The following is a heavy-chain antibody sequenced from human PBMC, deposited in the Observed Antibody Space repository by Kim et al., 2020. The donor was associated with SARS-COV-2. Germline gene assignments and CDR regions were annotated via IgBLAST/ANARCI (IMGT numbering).Heavy chain of an antibody. CDR1: GFTVSSNY. CDR3: ARVYDSSGYYFDY. D-gene: IGHD3-22*01. J-gene: IGHJ4*02. CDR2: IYSGGST. V-gene: IGHV3-53*01. Sequence: GGSLRLSCAASGFTVSSNYMSWVRQAPGKGLEWVSVIYSGGSTYYADSVKGRFTISRDNSKNTLYLQMNSLRAEDTAVYYCARVYDSSGYYFDYWGQGTLVTVSS.